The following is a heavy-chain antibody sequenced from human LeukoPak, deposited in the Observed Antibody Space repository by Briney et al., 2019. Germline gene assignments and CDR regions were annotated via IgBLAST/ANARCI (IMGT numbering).Heavy chain of an antibody. Sequence: ASVKVSCKASGYTFTSYAMNWVRQAPGQGLEWMGWINTNTGNPTYAQGFTGRFVFSLDTTVSTAYLQISSLKAEDTAVYYCARALWFGELSRKDWFDPWGQGTLVTVSS. V-gene: IGHV7-4-1*02. J-gene: IGHJ5*02. D-gene: IGHD3-10*01. CDR3: ARALWFGELSRKDWFDP. CDR1: GYTFTSYA. CDR2: INTNTGNP.